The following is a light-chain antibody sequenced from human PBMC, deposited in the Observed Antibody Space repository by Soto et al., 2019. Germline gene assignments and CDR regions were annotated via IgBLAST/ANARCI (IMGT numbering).Light chain of an antibody. J-gene: IGKJ4*01. V-gene: IGKV3-11*01. CDR1: QSVSSY. CDR3: QQRSNWLT. CDR2: DAS. Sequence: EIVLTQSPATLSLYPGERATLSCSASQSVSSYLAWYQQKPGQAPRLLIYDASNRATGIPARFSGSGSGTDFTLTISSLEPEDFAVYYCQQRSNWLTFGGGTKVDIK.